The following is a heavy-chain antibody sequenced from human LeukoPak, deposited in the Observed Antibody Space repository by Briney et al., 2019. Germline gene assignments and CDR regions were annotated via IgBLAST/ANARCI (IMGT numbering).Heavy chain of an antibody. CDR3: ARNTWVRGVGYYFDY. J-gene: IGHJ4*02. CDR1: GFTFSSYA. D-gene: IGHD3-10*01. CDR2: INWNGGST. Sequence: PGGSLRLSCAASGFTFSSYAMSWVRQAPGKGLEWVSGINWNGGSTGYADSVKGRFTISRDNAKNSLYLQMNSLRAEDTALYYCARNTWVRGVGYYFDYWGQGTLVTVSS. V-gene: IGHV3-20*04.